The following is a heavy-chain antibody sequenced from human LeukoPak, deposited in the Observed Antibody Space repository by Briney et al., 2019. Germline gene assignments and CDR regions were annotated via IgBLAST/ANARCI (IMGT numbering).Heavy chain of an antibody. V-gene: IGHV4-59*01. CDR3: ASRRYSYDY. D-gene: IGHD5-18*01. Sequence: PSETLSLTCIVAAGSISSYYWSWIRQPPGKGLAWIGYIYYSGSTNYNPSLKSRVTISVDTSKNQFSLKLSSVTAADTAVYYCASRRYSYDYWGQGTLVTVSS. CDR1: AGSISSYY. J-gene: IGHJ4*02. CDR2: IYYSGST.